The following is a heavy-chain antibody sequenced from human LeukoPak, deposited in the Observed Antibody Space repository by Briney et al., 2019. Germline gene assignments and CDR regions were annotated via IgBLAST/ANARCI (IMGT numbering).Heavy chain of an antibody. V-gene: IGHV4-61*01. J-gene: IGHJ6*02. Sequence: PSETLSLTCTVSGGSVSSGSYYWSWIRQPSGKGLEWNGYIYYSGSTNYNPSLKSRVTISVDTSKNQFSLKLSSVTAADTAVYYCARVRREQWLVRYYYYGMDVWGQGTTVTVSS. D-gene: IGHD6-19*01. CDR2: IYYSGST. CDR3: ARVRREQWLVRYYYYGMDV. CDR1: GGSVSSGSYY.